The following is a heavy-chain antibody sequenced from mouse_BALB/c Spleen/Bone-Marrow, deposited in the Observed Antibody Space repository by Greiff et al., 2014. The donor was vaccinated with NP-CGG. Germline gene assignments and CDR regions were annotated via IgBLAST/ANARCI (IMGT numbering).Heavy chain of an antibody. J-gene: IGHJ4*01. V-gene: IGHV1S56*01. D-gene: IGHD2-3*01. CDR3: ARWLLPYYAMDY. CDR1: GYTFTTYY. CDR2: IYPRNVNT. Sequence: VQLQQSGTELVKPGASVRMSCKASGYTFTTYYIHWVKQRPGQGLEWIGWIYPRNVNTNYNEKFRGKATLTADKSSSTAYMQLSSLTSEDSAVYFCARWLLPYYAMDYWGQGTSVTVSS.